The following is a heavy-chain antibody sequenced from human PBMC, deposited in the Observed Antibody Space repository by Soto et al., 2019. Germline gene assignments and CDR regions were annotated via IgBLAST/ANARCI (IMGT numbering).Heavy chain of an antibody. Sequence: GGSLRLSCTASGFTFSSYAMSWVRQAPGKELEWVSTISGNSGKTNYAESVKGRFSISRDNSKNTVHLQLDSLRAEDTAVYFCAKLGFVLMELYYFHQWGQGTPVTVSS. CDR2: ISGNSGKT. CDR3: AKLGFVLMELYYFHQ. J-gene: IGHJ4*02. V-gene: IGHV3-23*01. D-gene: IGHD2-8*01. CDR1: GFTFSSYA.